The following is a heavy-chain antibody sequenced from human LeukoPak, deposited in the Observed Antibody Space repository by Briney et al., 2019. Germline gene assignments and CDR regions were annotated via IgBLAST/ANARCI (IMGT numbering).Heavy chain of an antibody. Sequence: PAGSLRLSCAASGFTFDGYAMHWVRQAPGKGLEWVGGISWNSGSIGYADSVKGRFVISRDNANNSQYLQMNSLSAEDTALYYCAKAAYYDSSGYFDYWGQGTLAPVSS. J-gene: IGHJ4*02. V-gene: IGHV3-9*01. CDR3: AKAAYYDSSGYFDY. CDR2: ISWNSGSI. CDR1: GFTFDGYA. D-gene: IGHD3-22*01.